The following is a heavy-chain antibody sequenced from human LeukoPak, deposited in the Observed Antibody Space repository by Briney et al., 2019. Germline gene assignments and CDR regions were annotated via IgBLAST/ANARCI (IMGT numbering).Heavy chain of an antibody. CDR2: IYDSGAT. J-gene: IGHJ4*02. CDR1: SGSIRNYY. V-gene: IGHV4-59*01. D-gene: IGHD1-1*01. CDR3: ARWNEGLDY. Sequence: SETLSLTCTVSSGSIRNYYWGWIRQPPGRGLEWIGHIYDSGATNYSPSLKSRVTISVDTSNNHFSLNLRSVTAADTAVYYCARWNEGLDYWGQGTLVTVSS.